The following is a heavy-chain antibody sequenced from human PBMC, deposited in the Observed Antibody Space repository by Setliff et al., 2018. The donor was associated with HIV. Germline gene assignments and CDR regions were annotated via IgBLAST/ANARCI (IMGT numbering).Heavy chain of an antibody. CDR3: VRQGHWYIPWYFDY. J-gene: IGHJ4*02. CDR2: IYDSGNT. V-gene: IGHV4-4*07. Sequence: SETLSLTCTVSGGSISGFYWNWIRQSAGKGLQWIGRIYDSGNTYYSPSLRSRVTLSLDTSKNHISLHLSSVTAADTAVYYCVRQGHWYIPWYFDYWGQGALVTVSS. D-gene: IGHD1-20*01. CDR1: GGSISGFY.